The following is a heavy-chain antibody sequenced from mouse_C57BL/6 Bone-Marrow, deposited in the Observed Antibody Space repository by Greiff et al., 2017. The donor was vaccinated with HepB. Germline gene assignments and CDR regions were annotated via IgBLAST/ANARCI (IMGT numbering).Heavy chain of an antibody. CDR3: ARLRSKGYYAMDY. J-gene: IGHJ4*01. CDR2: IYPRDGST. CDR1: GYTFTRYD. Sequence: QVQLQQSGPELVKPGASVKLSCKASGYTFTRYDINWVPQRPGQGLEWIGWIYPRDGSTKYNAKFKGKATLTVDTSSSTAYMELHSLTSEDSAVYFCARLRSKGYYAMDYWGQGTSVTVSS. V-gene: IGHV1-85*01. D-gene: IGHD1-3*01.